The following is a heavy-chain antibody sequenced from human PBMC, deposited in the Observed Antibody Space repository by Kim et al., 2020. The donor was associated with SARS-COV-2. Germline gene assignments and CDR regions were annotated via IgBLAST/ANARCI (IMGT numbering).Heavy chain of an antibody. Sequence: SETLSLTCTVSGGSISSYYWSWIRQPPGKGLEWIGYIYYSGSTNYNPSLKSRVTISVDTSKNQFSLKLSSVTAADTAVYYCARSQKPTGYCSSTSCYGWGGAFDIWGQGTMVTVSS. CDR3: ARSQKPTGYCSSTSCYGWGGAFDI. D-gene: IGHD2-2*01. J-gene: IGHJ3*02. CDR2: IYYSGST. V-gene: IGHV4-59*01. CDR1: GGSISSYY.